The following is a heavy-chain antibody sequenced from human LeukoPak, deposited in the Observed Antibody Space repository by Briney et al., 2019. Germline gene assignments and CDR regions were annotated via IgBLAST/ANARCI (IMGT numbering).Heavy chain of an antibody. J-gene: IGHJ5*02. CDR2: INHSGST. V-gene: IGHV4-34*01. CDR1: GGSFSGYY. D-gene: IGHD3-10*01. CDR3: ARSRITMVRGRWFDP. Sequence: SETLSLTCAVYGGSFSGYYWSWIRQSPGKGLEWIGEINHSGSTNYNPSLKSRVTISVDTSKNQFSLKLSSVTAADTAVYYCARSRITMVRGRWFDPWGQGTLVTVSS.